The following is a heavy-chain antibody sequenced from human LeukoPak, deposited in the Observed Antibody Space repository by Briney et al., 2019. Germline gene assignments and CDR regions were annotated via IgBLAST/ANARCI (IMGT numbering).Heavy chain of an antibody. D-gene: IGHD4-11*01. J-gene: IGHJ4*02. CDR2: INPGSGTT. CDR1: GYTFTSYY. Sequence: ASVKVSCTASGYTFTSYYIHWMRQAPGQGLEWMGIINPGSGTTTYAQKFQGRVTMTRDTSTSTVYMELSSLRSEDTAVYYCARGISGGSTVTYFFDYWGQGTLVTVSS. CDR3: ARGISGGSTVTYFFDY. V-gene: IGHV1-46*01.